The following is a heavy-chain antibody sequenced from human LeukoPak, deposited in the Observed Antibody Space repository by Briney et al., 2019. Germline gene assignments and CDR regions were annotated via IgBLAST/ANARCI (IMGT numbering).Heavy chain of an antibody. D-gene: IGHD6-19*01. CDR2: INHSGST. Sequence: SETLSLTCAVYGGSFSGYYWSWIRQPPGKGLEWIGEINHSGSTNYNPSLKSRVTISVDTSKNQFSLKLSSVTAADTAVYYCARDQGSGWNYYYYGMDVWGQGTTVTVSS. CDR1: GGSFSGYY. V-gene: IGHV4-34*01. CDR3: ARDQGSGWNYYYYGMDV. J-gene: IGHJ6*02.